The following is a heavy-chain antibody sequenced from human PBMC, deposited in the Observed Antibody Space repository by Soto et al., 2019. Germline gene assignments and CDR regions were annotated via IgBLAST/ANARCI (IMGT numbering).Heavy chain of an antibody. J-gene: IGHJ4*02. CDR2: ISSSSSYI. V-gene: IGHV3-21*01. Sequence: GSLRLSCAASGFTFSSYEINWVRQAPGKGLEWVSSISSSSSYIYYADSLKGRFTISRDNAKSSLFLQMNSLRAEDTAVYYCARAKGSGWYPFDYWGQGPRVTVSS. D-gene: IGHD6-13*01. CDR1: GFTFSSYE. CDR3: ARAKGSGWYPFDY.